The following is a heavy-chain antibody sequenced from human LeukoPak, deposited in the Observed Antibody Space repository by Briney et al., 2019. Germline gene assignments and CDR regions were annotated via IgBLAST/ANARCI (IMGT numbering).Heavy chain of an antibody. D-gene: IGHD2-15*01. V-gene: IGHV4-4*02. CDR3: ARDCSGGSCYPYNWFDP. J-gene: IGHJ5*02. Sequence: SETLSLTCAVSGGSISSSNWWSWVRQPRGKGLEWIGEIYHSGSTNYNPSLKSRVTISVDKSKNQFSLKLSSVTAADTAVYYCARDCSGGSCYPYNWFDPWGQGTLVTVSS. CDR2: IYHSGST. CDR1: GGSISSSNW.